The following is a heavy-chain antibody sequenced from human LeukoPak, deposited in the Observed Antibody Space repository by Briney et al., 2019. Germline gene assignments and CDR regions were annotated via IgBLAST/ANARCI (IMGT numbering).Heavy chain of an antibody. CDR3: ARDFLSGVAGPVDY. V-gene: IGHV3-23*01. CDR2: ISGSGSTI. Sequence: GGSLRLSCAASGFTFSSFAMSWVRQAPGKGLEWVSAISGSGSTIYYADSVKGRFTISRDNAKNSLYLQMNSLRAEDTAVYYCARDFLSGVAGPVDYWGQGTLVTVSS. D-gene: IGHD6-19*01. CDR1: GFTFSSFA. J-gene: IGHJ4*02.